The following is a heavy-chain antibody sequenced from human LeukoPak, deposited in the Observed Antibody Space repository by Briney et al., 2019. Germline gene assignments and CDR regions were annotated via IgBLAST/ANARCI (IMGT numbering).Heavy chain of an antibody. CDR1: GFTFSSYG. CDR2: IWYDGSNK. V-gene: IGHV3-33*01. Sequence: GGSLRLSCAASGFTFSSYGMHWVRQAPGKGLEWVAVIWYDGSNKYYADSVKGRFTISRDNSKNTLYLQMNSLRAEDTAVYYCARDALPLINYAFDLWGQGTMVTVSS. D-gene: IGHD3-10*01. CDR3: ARDALPLINYAFDL. J-gene: IGHJ3*01.